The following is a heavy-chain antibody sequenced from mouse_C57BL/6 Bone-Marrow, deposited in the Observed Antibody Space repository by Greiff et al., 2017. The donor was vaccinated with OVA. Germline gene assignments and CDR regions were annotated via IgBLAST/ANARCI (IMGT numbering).Heavy chain of an antibody. CDR1: GFNIKDDY. D-gene: IGHD1-1*01. CDR2: IDPENGDT. CDR3: TTSGSSYDYFDY. J-gene: IGHJ2*01. V-gene: IGHV14-4*01. Sequence: VQLQQPGAELVRPGASVKLSCTASGFNIKDDYMHWVKQRPEQGLEWIGWIDPENGDTEYASKFQGKATITADTSSNTAYLQLSSLTSEDTAVYYCTTSGSSYDYFDYWGQGTTLTVSS.